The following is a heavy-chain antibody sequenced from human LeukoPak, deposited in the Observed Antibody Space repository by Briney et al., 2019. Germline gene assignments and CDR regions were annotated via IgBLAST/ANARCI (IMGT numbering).Heavy chain of an antibody. Sequence: SETLSLTCAVYGGSFSGYYWSWIRQPPGKGLEWFGEINHSGSTNYNPSLKSRVTISVDTSKNQFSLKLSSVTAADTAVYYCARAVAATQWFDPWGQGTLVTVSS. D-gene: IGHD2-15*01. CDR1: GGSFSGYY. CDR3: ARAVAATQWFDP. J-gene: IGHJ5*02. V-gene: IGHV4-34*01. CDR2: INHSGST.